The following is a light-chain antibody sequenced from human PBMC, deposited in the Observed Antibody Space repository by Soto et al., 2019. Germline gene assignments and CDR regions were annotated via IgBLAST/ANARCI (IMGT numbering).Light chain of an antibody. CDR2: YDD. J-gene: IGLJ2*01. Sequence: QSVLTQPPSVSEAPRQRVTISCSGRSSNIGNNAVNWYHQLPGKAPKLLIYYDDMLPSGVSNRFSSANYGTSASLAISGIQSDDESEYYCSAWDDSLKGVVFGGGTQVTVL. CDR3: SAWDDSLKGVV. CDR1: SSNIGNNA. V-gene: IGLV1-36*01.